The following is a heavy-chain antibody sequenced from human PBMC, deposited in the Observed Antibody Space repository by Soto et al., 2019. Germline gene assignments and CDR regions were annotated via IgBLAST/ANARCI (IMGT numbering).Heavy chain of an antibody. CDR1: GFTFSSYG. V-gene: IGHV3-30*18. D-gene: IGHD5-12*01. CDR2: ISYDGSNK. CDR3: AKAQATNDFDY. Sequence: GGSLRLSCAASGFTFSSYGMHWVRQAPGKGLEWVAVISYDGSNKYYADSVKGRFTISRDNSKNTLYLQMNSLRAEDTAVYYCAKAQATNDFDYWGQGTLVTVSS. J-gene: IGHJ4*02.